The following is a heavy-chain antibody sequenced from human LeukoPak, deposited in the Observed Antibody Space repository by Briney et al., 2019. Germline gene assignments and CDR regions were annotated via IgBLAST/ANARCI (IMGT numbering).Heavy chain of an antibody. CDR2: IYYSGST. Sequence: PSETLSLTCTVSGGSISSGGYYWSWIRQHPVKGLEWIGYIYYSGSTYYNPSLKSRVTISVDTSKNQFSLKLSSVTAADTAVYYCARYYYGSGSNYNWFDPWGQGTLVTVSS. CDR3: ARYYYGSGSNYNWFDP. D-gene: IGHD3-10*01. V-gene: IGHV4-31*03. J-gene: IGHJ5*02. CDR1: GGSISSGGYY.